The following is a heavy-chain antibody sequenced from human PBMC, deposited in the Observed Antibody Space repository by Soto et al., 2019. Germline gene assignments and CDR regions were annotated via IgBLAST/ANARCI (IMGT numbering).Heavy chain of an antibody. Sequence: ESGGGLVQPGGSLRLSCVASGFTFSTYSMNWVRQAPGKGLEWVSYISSSSSTIYYADSVKGRFTISRDNAKNSLYLQMNSLRAEDTAVYYCARAYSSSSGKDAFDIWGQGTMVTVSS. D-gene: IGHD6-13*01. CDR3: ARAYSSSSGKDAFDI. J-gene: IGHJ3*02. V-gene: IGHV3-48*01. CDR1: GFTFSTYS. CDR2: ISSSSSTI.